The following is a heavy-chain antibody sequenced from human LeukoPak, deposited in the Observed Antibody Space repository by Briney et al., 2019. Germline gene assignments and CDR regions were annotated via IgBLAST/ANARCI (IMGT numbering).Heavy chain of an antibody. CDR1: GGSISSSSYY. J-gene: IGHJ6*02. CDR3: ARDSGHSSSWYKYYYGMDV. V-gene: IGHV4-39*02. CDR2: IYYSGST. Sequence: SETLSLTCTVSGGSISSSSYYWGWIRQPPGKGLEWIGSIYYSGSTYYNPSLKSRVTISVDTSKNQFSLKLSSVTAADTAVYYCARDSGHSSSWYKYYYGMDVWGQGTTVTVSS. D-gene: IGHD6-13*01.